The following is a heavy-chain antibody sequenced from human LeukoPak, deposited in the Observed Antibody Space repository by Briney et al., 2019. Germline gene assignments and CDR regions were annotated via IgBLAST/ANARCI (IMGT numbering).Heavy chain of an antibody. CDR1: GYSISSGYY. V-gene: IGHV4-38-2*02. J-gene: IGHJ3*02. CDR3: ARGDIVVVVAATCAFDI. D-gene: IGHD2-15*01. Sequence: SETLSLTCTVSGYSISSGYYWGWIRQPPGKGLEWIGSIYHSGSTYYNPSLKSRVTISVDTSKNQFSLKLSSVTAADTAVYYCARGDIVVVVAATCAFDIWGQGTMVTVSS. CDR2: IYHSGST.